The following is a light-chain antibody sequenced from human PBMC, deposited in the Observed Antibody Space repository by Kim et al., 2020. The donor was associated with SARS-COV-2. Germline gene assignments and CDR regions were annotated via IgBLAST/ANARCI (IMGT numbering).Light chain of an antibody. J-gene: IGKJ1*01. Sequence: DIVLTQSPGSLSLSPGDKATLSCRASQSISSTYLAWYQQKPGQAPRLLIYGAFRRAAGIPDRFSGSGSGTDFTLSISRLEPEDYAVYFCHQYDTAPWTFGQGTKVDIK. CDR1: QSISSTY. CDR3: HQYDTAPWT. CDR2: GAF. V-gene: IGKV3-20*01.